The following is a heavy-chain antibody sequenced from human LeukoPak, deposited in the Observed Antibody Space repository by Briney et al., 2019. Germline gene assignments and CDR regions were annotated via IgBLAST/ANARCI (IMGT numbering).Heavy chain of an antibody. D-gene: IGHD3-22*01. CDR1: GGTFSSYA. J-gene: IGHJ4*02. V-gene: IGHV1-69*05. CDR3: ARDSPVDYYYDSSGYYNHFDY. CDR2: IIPIFGTA. Sequence: SVKVSCKASGGTFSSYAISWVRQAPGRGLEWMGRIIPIFGTANYAQKFQGRVTITTDESTCTAYMELSSLRSEDTAVYYCARDSPVDYYYDSSGYYNHFDYWGQGTLVTVSS.